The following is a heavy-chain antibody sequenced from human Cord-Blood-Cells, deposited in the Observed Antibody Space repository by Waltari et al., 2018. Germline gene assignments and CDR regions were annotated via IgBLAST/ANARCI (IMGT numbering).Heavy chain of an antibody. V-gene: IGHV3-23*01. CDR1: GFTFSSYA. Sequence: EVQLLESGGGLVQPGGSLRLSCAASGFTFSSYAMSWVRQAPGKGLEWVSAISGRGGSTYYADSVKGRFTISRDNSKNTLYLQKNSLRAEDTAVYYCAKDVMKRGTFDYWGQGTLVTVSS. CDR2: ISGRGGST. D-gene: IGHD1-1*01. J-gene: IGHJ4*02. CDR3: AKDVMKRGTFDY.